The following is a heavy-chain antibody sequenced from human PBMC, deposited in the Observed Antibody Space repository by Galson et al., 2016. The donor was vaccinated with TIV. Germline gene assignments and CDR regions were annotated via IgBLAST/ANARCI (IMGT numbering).Heavy chain of an antibody. D-gene: IGHD3-22*01. Sequence: SVKVSCKASGGTFNKYAISWVRQAPGQGLEWMGRIIPLLGMANYAQKFQGRVTITADHSTSTAYMELTSPRSDDTAMYYCARSRDSSGPEAFWGQGTLVTVSS. CDR2: IIPLLGMA. CDR1: GGTFNKYA. V-gene: IGHV1-69*04. J-gene: IGHJ4*02. CDR3: ARSRDSSGPEAF.